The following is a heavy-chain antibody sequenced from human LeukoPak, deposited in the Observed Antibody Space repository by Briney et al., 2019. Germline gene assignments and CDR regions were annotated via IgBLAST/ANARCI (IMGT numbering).Heavy chain of an antibody. CDR3: ARGADRAKIAY. J-gene: IGHJ4*02. CDR1: GGSFSGYY. CDR2: MHPSGST. V-gene: IGHV4-34*01. Sequence: QPSETLSLTCAVYGGSFSGYYWSWIRQPPAKGLEWIGEMHPSGSTNYNPSLKNRVTISLDTSKNQFSLNLSFVTAADTAVYYCARGADRAKIAYWGQGTLVLVSS.